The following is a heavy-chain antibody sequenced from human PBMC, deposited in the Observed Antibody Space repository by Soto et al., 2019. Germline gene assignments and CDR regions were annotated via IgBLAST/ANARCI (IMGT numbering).Heavy chain of an antibody. V-gene: IGHV3-11*01. Sequence: PGGSLRLSCAASGFTFSDYYMSWIRQAPGKGLEWVSYISSSGSTIYYADSVKGRFTISRDNAKNSLYLQMNSLRAEDTAVYYCARDRGYCTNGVCYNRAHFDYWGQGTLVTVSS. J-gene: IGHJ4*02. CDR2: ISSSGSTI. D-gene: IGHD2-8*01. CDR1: GFTFSDYY. CDR3: ARDRGYCTNGVCYNRAHFDY.